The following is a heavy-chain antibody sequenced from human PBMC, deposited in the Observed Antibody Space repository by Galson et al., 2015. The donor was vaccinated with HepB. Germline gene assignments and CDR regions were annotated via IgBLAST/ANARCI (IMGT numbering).Heavy chain of an antibody. Sequence: SLRISCAASGFTFSRYAMSWVRQAPGKRLEWVSTINDGGSTTHYADSVRGRFTISRDKSKNTVYLQMNSLRAEDTAVYYCAKDLGSTRVTFDYWGQGTLVTVSS. CDR2: INDGGSTT. D-gene: IGHD2/OR15-2a*01. J-gene: IGHJ4*02. V-gene: IGHV3-23*01. CDR1: GFTFSRYA. CDR3: AKDLGSTRVTFDY.